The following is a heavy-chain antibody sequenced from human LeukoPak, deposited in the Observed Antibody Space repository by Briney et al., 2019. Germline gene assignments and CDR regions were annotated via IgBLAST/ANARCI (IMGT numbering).Heavy chain of an antibody. CDR3: AAMTTVTMYSYFFDS. Sequence: SETLSLTCTVSGGSISSYYWSWIRQPPGKGLEWIGYIYYSGSTNYNPSLKSRVTISVDTSKNQFSLKLSSVTAADTAVYYCAAMTTVTMYSYFFDSWGQGTLLTVSS. CDR2: IYYSGST. J-gene: IGHJ4*02. V-gene: IGHV4-59*01. CDR1: GGSISSYY. D-gene: IGHD4-17*01.